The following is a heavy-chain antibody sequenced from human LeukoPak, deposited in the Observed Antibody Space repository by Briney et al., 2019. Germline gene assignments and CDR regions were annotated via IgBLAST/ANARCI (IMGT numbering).Heavy chain of an antibody. J-gene: IGHJ4*02. CDR3: AKIVQYTSETGTRLES. D-gene: IGHD1-1*01. CDR2: IVSDSSYI. Sequence: WESLTLTCTASGCTISTFGLHWVRHAPAPGMDRVAVIVSDSSYIYYATSVKGRFTIYRYNPKNTLYLQMKGLRAEDTAVYYCAKIVQYTSETGTRLESWGQGSLVTVSP. CDR1: GCTISTFG. V-gene: IGHV3-33*06.